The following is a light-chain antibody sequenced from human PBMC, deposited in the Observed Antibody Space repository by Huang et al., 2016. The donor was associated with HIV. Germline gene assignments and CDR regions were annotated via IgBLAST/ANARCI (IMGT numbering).Light chain of an antibody. Sequence: EIVMTQSPATLSVSPGESATLSCRARQSISTNLAWYQHKPGQAPTLLIYGASTRATDIPARFSGSGSGTEFTLTISSLQSEDFAVYYCQQYTNWPTWTFGQGTKVEIK. CDR3: QQYTNWPTWT. CDR2: GAS. J-gene: IGKJ1*01. CDR1: QSISTN. V-gene: IGKV3-15*01.